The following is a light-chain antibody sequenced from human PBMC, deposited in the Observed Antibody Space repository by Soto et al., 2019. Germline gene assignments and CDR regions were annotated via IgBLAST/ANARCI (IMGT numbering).Light chain of an antibody. CDR3: HQYQSYPWT. J-gene: IGKJ1*01. CDR1: QSISSW. V-gene: IGKV1-5*01. CDR2: DAS. Sequence: DIQMTQSPSTLSASVGDRVTITCRASQSISSWLAWYQQKPGKAPKLLIYDASSLESGVPSRFGGSGSGTEFTLAISSLQPDDFATYYCHQYQSYPWTFGQGTKVDIK.